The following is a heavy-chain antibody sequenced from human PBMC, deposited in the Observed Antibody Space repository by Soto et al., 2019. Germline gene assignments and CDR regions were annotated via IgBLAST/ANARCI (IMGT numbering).Heavy chain of an antibody. CDR2: IYHSGST. D-gene: IGHD3-16*01. J-gene: IGHJ4*02. CDR3: ARSTFGELFDY. V-gene: IGHV4-4*02. Sequence: PSETLSLTCVVSGDSIASSYWWSWVRQPPGKGLEWIGEIYHSGSTNYNPSLKSRVTISVDKSKNQFSLKLSSVTAADTAVYYCARSTFGELFDYWGQGTLVTVSS. CDR1: GDSIASSYW.